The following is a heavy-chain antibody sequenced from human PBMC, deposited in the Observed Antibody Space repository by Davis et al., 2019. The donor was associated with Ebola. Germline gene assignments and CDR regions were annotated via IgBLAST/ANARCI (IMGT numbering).Heavy chain of an antibody. CDR3: ASEPTYCTNGVCLYYYYGMDV. J-gene: IGHJ6*04. CDR2: ISGSGGST. D-gene: IGHD2-8*01. V-gene: IGHV3-23*01. CDR1: GFTFSSYA. Sequence: GESLKISCAASGFTFSSYAMSWVRQAPGKGLEWVSAISGSGGSTYYADSVKGRFTISRDNSKNTLYLQMNSLRAEDTAVYYCASEPTYCTNGVCLYYYYGMDVWGKGTTVTVSS.